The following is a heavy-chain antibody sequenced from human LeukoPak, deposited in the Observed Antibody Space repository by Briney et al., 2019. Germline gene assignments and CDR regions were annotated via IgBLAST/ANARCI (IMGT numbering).Heavy chain of an antibody. Sequence: GGSLRLSCAASGFTFSSYAMSWVRQTPVKGLEWVSVISGSGGSTYYADSVKGRFTISRVNSKNTLYLQMNSLRAEDTAVYYCAKDDRWLQFCCWGQGTLVTVSA. J-gene: IGHJ4*02. D-gene: IGHD5-24*01. V-gene: IGHV3-23*01. CDR3: AKDDRWLQFCC. CDR2: ISGSGGST. CDR1: GFTFSSYA.